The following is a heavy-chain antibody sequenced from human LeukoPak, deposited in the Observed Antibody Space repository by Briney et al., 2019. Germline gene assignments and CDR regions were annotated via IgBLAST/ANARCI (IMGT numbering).Heavy chain of an antibody. CDR2: IYYSGST. V-gene: IGHV4-39*01. D-gene: IGHD6-13*01. CDR3: ARQIAAADLFDY. Sequence: SETLSLTCTVSGGSISSSSYYWGWIRQPPGKGLEWIGSIYYSGSTYYNPSLKSRVTISVDTSKNQFSLKLSSVTAADTAVYCCARQIAAADLFDYWGQGTLVTVSS. J-gene: IGHJ4*02. CDR1: GGSISSSSYY.